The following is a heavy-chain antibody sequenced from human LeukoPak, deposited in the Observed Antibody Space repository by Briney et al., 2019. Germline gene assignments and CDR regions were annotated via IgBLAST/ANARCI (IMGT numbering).Heavy chain of an antibody. D-gene: IGHD3-22*01. CDR2: MHHSGSA. CDR3: ARDGYYYDSSGYYSLDY. V-gene: IGHV4-59*12. Sequence: SETLSPTCTVSGGSISSYFWSWVRQSPGKGLEWIGFMHHSGSANSNPSLKSRVTMSVDTSKNQFSLKLSSVTAADTAVYYCARDGYYYDSSGYYSLDYWGQGTLVTVSS. J-gene: IGHJ4*02. CDR1: GGSISSYF.